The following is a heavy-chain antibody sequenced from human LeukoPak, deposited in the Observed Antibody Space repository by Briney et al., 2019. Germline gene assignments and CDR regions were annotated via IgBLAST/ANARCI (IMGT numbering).Heavy chain of an antibody. CDR2: IYPGDSGT. CDR3: ARQGGSYPDAFDI. V-gene: IGHV5-51*01. Sequence: GESLKTFCKGSGYSFTSYWNGWVSQMPGKRLVWMGIIYPGDSGTKYSPSFQSQVTISADKSISTAYLQWSSLKAPDTAMYYCARQGGSYPDAFDIWGQGTTVTVSS. CDR1: GYSFTSYW. J-gene: IGHJ3*02. D-gene: IGHD1-26*01.